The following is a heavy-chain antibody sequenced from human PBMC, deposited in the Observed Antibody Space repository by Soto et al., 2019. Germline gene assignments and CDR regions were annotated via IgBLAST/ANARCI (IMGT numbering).Heavy chain of an antibody. Sequence: EAQLLESGGDWDQPGGSLRLSCEASGFTFSSHGMSWVRQAPGKGLEWIAGLSRGGGTTYYADSVKGRFTISRDNSKNTLDLIMNSLKVEDTDLYYCAKDVQYRTYAFDVWGQGTMVTVSS. CDR3: AKDVQYRTYAFDV. D-gene: IGHD6-6*01. J-gene: IGHJ3*01. V-gene: IGHV3-23*01. CDR2: LSRGGGTT. CDR1: GFTFSSHG.